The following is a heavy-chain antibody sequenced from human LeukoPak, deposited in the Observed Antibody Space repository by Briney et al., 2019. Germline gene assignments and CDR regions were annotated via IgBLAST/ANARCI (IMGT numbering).Heavy chain of an antibody. D-gene: IGHD3-22*01. J-gene: IGHJ3*02. Sequence: PSETLSLTCAVSGGSISSTSYYWGWIRQPPGKGLEWIGEINHSGSTNYNPSLKSRVTISVDTSKNQFSLKLSSVTAADTAVYYCARGTTYYYDSSGYGNAFDIWGQGTMVTVSS. CDR3: ARGTTYYYDSSGYGNAFDI. CDR2: INHSGST. V-gene: IGHV4-39*07. CDR1: GGSISSTSYY.